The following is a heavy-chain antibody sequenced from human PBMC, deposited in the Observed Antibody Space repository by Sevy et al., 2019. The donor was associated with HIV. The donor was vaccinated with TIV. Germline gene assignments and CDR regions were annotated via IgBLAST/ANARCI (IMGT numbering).Heavy chain of an antibody. D-gene: IGHD6-19*01. CDR3: ARAGPPVLGTRIAVAGTPYYYYMDV. V-gene: IGHV4-34*01. J-gene: IGHJ6*03. CDR2: INHSGST. Sequence: SETLSLTCAVYGGSFSGYYWSWIRQPPGKGLEWIGEINHSGSTNYNPSLKSRFTISVDTSKNQFSLKLSSVTAADTAVYYCARAGPPVLGTRIAVAGTPYYYYMDVWGKGTTVTVSS. CDR1: GGSFSGYY.